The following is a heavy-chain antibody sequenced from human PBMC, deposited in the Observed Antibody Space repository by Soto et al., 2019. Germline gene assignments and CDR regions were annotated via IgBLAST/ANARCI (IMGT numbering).Heavy chain of an antibody. CDR3: ARVRIVVVPAAIDY. D-gene: IGHD2-2*01. V-gene: IGHV4-34*01. J-gene: IGHJ4*02. CDR2: INHSGNT. Sequence: SETLSLTCAVYGGSFSGYYWSWIRQPPGKGLEWIGEINHSGNTNYNPSLKSRVTISVDTSKNQFSLKLSSVTAADTAVYYCARVRIVVVPAAIDYWGQGTLVTVSS. CDR1: GGSFSGYY.